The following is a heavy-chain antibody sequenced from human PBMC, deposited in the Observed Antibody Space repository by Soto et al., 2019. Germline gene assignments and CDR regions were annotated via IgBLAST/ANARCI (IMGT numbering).Heavy chain of an antibody. Sequence: QVQLVESGGGVVQPGRSLRLSCAASGFTFSRYGMHWVRQAPGKGLEWVAVISYDGSNKYYADSVKGRFTISRDNSKNTLYLQMNSLRAEDTAVYYGAKDDGSSWYSLDYWGQGTLVTVSS. CDR2: ISYDGSNK. CDR1: GFTFSRYG. CDR3: AKDDGSSWYSLDY. V-gene: IGHV3-30*18. J-gene: IGHJ4*02. D-gene: IGHD6-13*01.